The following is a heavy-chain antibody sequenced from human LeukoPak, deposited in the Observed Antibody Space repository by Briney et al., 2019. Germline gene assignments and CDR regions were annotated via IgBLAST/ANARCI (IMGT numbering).Heavy chain of an antibody. J-gene: IGHJ4*02. V-gene: IGHV5-51*01. Sequence: GESLKISWKGSGYSFTNYWIGWVRQMPGKGLEWMGIIHPGDSGTRYSPSFQGQVTMSVDESITTAYLQWSSLRASDSAIYYCARGGSYRYGSSDYWGQGTLVTVSS. CDR2: IHPGDSGT. CDR3: ARGGSYRYGSSDY. D-gene: IGHD5-18*01. CDR1: GYSFTNYW.